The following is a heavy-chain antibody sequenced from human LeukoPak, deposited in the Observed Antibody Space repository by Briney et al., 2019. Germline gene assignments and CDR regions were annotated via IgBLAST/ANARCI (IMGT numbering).Heavy chain of an antibody. Sequence: QPGRSLRLSCAASGFTFSSYGMHWVRQAPGKGLEWVAVISYDGSNKYYADSVKGRFTISRDNAKNSLYLQMNSLRAEDTAVYYCARAGRDGYNGYKYWGQGTLVTVSS. D-gene: IGHD5-24*01. CDR2: ISYDGSNK. J-gene: IGHJ4*02. CDR1: GFTFSSYG. V-gene: IGHV3-30*03. CDR3: ARAGRDGYNGYKY.